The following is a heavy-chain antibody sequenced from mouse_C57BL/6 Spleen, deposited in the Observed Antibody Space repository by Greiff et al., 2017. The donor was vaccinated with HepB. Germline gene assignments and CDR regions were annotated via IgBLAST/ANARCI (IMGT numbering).Heavy chain of an antibody. Sequence: DVKLQESGPGLVKPSQSLSLTCSVTGYSITSGYYWNWIRQFPGNKLEWMGYISYDGSNNYNPSLKNRISITRDTSKNQFFLKLNSVTTEDTATYYCARSYGNYVSAMDYWGQGTSVTVSS. CDR1: GYSITSGYY. D-gene: IGHD2-1*01. CDR3: ARSYGNYVSAMDY. CDR2: ISYDGSN. J-gene: IGHJ4*01. V-gene: IGHV3-6*01.